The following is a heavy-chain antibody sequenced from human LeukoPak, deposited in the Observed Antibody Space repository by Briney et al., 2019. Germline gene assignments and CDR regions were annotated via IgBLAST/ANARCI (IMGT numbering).Heavy chain of an antibody. CDR2: IYHTGTT. V-gene: IGHV4-30-4*01. Sequence: SETLSLTCTVSGGLISRIEYYWSWIRQSPAKGLEWLGHIYHTGTTLYSPHLNNRLTVSVDSSRNQFSLTLNSVTAADTAVYYCASVSVWKLATHPGGSFDYWGRGILVTVSS. CDR1: GGLISRIEYY. J-gene: IGHJ4*02. CDR3: ASVSVWKLATHPGGSFDY. D-gene: IGHD2-15*01.